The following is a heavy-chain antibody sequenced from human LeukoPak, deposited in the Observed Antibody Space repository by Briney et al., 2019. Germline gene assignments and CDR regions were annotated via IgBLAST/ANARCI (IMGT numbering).Heavy chain of an antibody. Sequence: SETLSLTCAVYGGSFSGYYWSWIRQPPGKGLEWIGEINHSGSTNYNPSLKSRATISVDTSKNQFSLKLSSVTAADTAVYYCARHTSYYGSGSYYTYYFDYWGQGTLVTVSS. CDR1: GGSFSGYY. CDR3: ARHTSYYGSGSYYTYYFDY. V-gene: IGHV4-34*01. CDR2: INHSGST. J-gene: IGHJ4*02. D-gene: IGHD3-10*01.